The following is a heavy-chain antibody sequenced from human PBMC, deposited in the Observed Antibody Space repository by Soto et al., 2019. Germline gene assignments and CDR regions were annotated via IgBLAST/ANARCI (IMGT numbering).Heavy chain of an antibody. J-gene: IGHJ4*02. CDR2: ISYDGSNK. D-gene: IGHD6-19*01. CDR3: AKARSGWYHDY. Sequence: QVQLVESGGGVVQPGRSLRLSCAASGFTFSSYGMHWVRQAPGKGLEWVAVISYDGSNKYYADSVKGRFTISRDNSKNTLYLKMNSLRAEDTAVYYCAKARSGWYHDYWGQGNLVTVS. V-gene: IGHV3-30*18. CDR1: GFTFSSYG.